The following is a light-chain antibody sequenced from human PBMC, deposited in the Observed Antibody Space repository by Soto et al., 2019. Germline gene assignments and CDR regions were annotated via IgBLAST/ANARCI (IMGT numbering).Light chain of an antibody. CDR2: DAS. CDR1: QSVSSY. CDR3: QQRSNWPRGGT. V-gene: IGKV3-11*01. J-gene: IGKJ1*01. Sequence: EIVLTQSPATLSLSPGERATLSCRASQSVSSYLAWYQQKPGQAPRLLIYDASNSATGIPARFSGSGSGTDFTLTISSLEPEDFAVYYCQQRSNWPRGGTFGQGTKVEIK.